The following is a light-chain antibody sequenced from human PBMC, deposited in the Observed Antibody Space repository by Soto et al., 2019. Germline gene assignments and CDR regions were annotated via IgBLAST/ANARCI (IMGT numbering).Light chain of an antibody. Sequence: ALTQPRSVSGSPGQSVTISCTETSSDVGGYNYVSWYQQHPGKAPKLMIYDVSKRPSGVPDRFSGSKSGNTASLTISGLQAEDEADYYCCSYAGSYTSYVFGTGTKVTVL. CDR3: CSYAGSYTSYV. V-gene: IGLV2-11*01. CDR2: DVS. J-gene: IGLJ1*01. CDR1: SSDVGGYNY.